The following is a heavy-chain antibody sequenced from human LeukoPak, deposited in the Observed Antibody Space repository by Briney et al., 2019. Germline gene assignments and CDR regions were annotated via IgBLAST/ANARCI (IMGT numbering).Heavy chain of an antibody. J-gene: IGHJ3*02. CDR2: INAYNGNT. D-gene: IGHD2-15*01. V-gene: IGHV1-18*01. Sequence: ASVKVSCKASGYTFTSYGISWVRQAPGQGLEWMGWINAYNGNTNYAQKLQGRVTMTTDTSTSTAYMELRSLRSDDTAVYYCARDRVVVVAVNAFDIWGQGTMVTVSS. CDR1: GYTFTSYG. CDR3: ARDRVVVVAVNAFDI.